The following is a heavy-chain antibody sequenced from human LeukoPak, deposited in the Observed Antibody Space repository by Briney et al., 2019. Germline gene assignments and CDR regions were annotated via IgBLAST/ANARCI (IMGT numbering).Heavy chain of an antibody. CDR3: AKVRDSSGYYLYYFDY. J-gene: IGHJ4*02. Sequence: GGSLRLSCAASGFTFSSYAMSWVRQAPGKGLKWVSAISGSVGSTYYADSVKGRFTISRDNSKNTLYLQMNSLRAEDTAVYYCAKVRDSSGYYLYYFDYWGQGTLVTVSS. CDR1: GFTFSSYA. D-gene: IGHD3-22*01. V-gene: IGHV3-23*01. CDR2: ISGSVGST.